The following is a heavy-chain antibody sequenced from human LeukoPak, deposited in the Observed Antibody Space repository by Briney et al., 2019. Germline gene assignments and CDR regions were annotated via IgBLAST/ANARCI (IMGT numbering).Heavy chain of an antibody. D-gene: IGHD2-21*02. CDR1: GYTFTSYY. CDR3: ARAGSDYCGGDCPKFDY. J-gene: IGHJ4*02. Sequence: ASVKVSCKASGYTFTSYYMHWVRQAPGQGLEWMGIINPSGGSTSYAQKFQGRVTMTRDTSTSTVYMDLSSLRSEDTAVYYCARAGSDYCGGDCPKFDYWGRGTLVTVSS. V-gene: IGHV1-46*01. CDR2: INPSGGST.